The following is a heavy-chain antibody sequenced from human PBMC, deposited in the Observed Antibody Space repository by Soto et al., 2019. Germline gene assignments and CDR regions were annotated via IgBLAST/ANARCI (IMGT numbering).Heavy chain of an antibody. CDR1: GFTFSKAW. V-gene: IGHV3-15*01. CDR2: IKGEADGVTT. J-gene: IGHJ4*02. CDR3: TTELRNGDYNFDY. D-gene: IGHD5-12*01. Sequence: HLVESGGGLVKPGGSLRLSCAASGFTFSKAWMSLVRHAPGKGLEWVGPIKGEADGVTTDYAAPGKGRINISRDHAKDTLYLHMNILKTEDTSVYYCTTELRNGDYNFDYWGQGTTVTFSS.